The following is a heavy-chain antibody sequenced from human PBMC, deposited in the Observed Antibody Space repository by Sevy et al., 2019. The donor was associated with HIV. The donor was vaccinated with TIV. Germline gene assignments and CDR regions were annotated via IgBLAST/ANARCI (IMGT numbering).Heavy chain of an antibody. CDR1: GFTFSSYG. CDR2: ISYDGSNK. D-gene: IGHD2-21*02. V-gene: IGHV3-30*03. CDR3: ARLFSCGGDCYYLDY. Sequence: GGSLRLSCAASGFTFSSYGMHWVRQAPGKGLEWVAVISYDGSNKYYADSVKGRFTISRDNSKNTLYLQMSSLRPEDTAVYFCARLFSCGGDCYYLDYWGQGALVTVSS. J-gene: IGHJ4*02.